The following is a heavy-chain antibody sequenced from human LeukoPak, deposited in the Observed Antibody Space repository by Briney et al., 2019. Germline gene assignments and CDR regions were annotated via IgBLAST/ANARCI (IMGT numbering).Heavy chain of an antibody. Sequence: PSETLSLTCAVSGGSISSGGYSWSWIRQPPGKGLEWIGEINHSGSTNYNPSLKSRVTISVDTSKNQFSLKLSSVAAADTAVYYCARRSRRYSSGWWPGDAFDIWGQGTMVTVSS. CDR2: INHSGST. D-gene: IGHD6-19*01. J-gene: IGHJ3*02. V-gene: IGHV4-30-2*01. CDR3: ARRSRRYSSGWWPGDAFDI. CDR1: GGSISSGGYS.